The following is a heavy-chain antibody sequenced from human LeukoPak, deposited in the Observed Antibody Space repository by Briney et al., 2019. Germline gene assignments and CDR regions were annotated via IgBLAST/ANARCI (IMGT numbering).Heavy chain of an antibody. V-gene: IGHV4-38-2*02. CDR3: ARSRGIAAAGPVDY. D-gene: IGHD6-13*01. Sequence: SETLSLTCTVSGYSISSGYYWGCIRPPPGKGLEWIGSIYHSGSTYYNPSLKSRVTISVDTSKNQFSLKLTSVTAADTAVYYCARSRGIAAAGPVDYWGQGTLVTVSS. J-gene: IGHJ4*02. CDR1: GYSISSGYY. CDR2: IYHSGST.